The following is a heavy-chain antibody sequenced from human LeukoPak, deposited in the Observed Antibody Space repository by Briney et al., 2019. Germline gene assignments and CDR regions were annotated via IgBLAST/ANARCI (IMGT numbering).Heavy chain of an antibody. Sequence: GGSLRLSCAASGFTFSSYAMSWVRQAPGKGLEWVSAISGSGGSTYYADSVKGRFTISRDNSKNTLYLQMNSLRAEDTAVYYCATTRGYYYDSSGYAAFDYWGQGTLVSVSS. CDR1: GFTFSSYA. CDR3: ATTRGYYYDSSGYAAFDY. D-gene: IGHD3-22*01. J-gene: IGHJ4*02. V-gene: IGHV3-23*01. CDR2: ISGSGGST.